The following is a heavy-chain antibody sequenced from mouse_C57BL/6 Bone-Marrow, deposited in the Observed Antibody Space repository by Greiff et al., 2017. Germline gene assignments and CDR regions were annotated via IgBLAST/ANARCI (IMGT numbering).Heavy chain of an antibody. CDR3: ARRSAY. Sequence: QVQLQQSGAELVKPGASVKISCKASGYAFSSYRMTWVKQRPGKSLEWIGQIYTGDGDTNYNGKFKGKATLTADKSSSTAYMQLSILTSEDSAIYFCARRSAYWGPGTLVTVSA. CDR1: GYAFSSYR. J-gene: IGHJ3*01. V-gene: IGHV1-80*01. CDR2: IYTGDGDT.